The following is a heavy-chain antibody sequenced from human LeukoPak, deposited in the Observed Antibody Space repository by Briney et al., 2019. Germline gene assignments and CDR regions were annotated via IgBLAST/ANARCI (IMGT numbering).Heavy chain of an antibody. D-gene: IGHD3-10*01. CDR2: ISGRGGST. Sequence: GGSLRLSCVVPGITLSNYGMSWVRQAPGKGLEWVSGISGRGGSTNYADSVKGRFIISRDTSKNTVYLQMNSLRVEYTGVYFCGNRGIVIGEVIIMGFQKERFYFDYWGQEILVTVSS. CDR1: GITLSNYG. V-gene: IGHV3-23*01. J-gene: IGHJ4*02. CDR3: GNRGIVIGEVIIMGFQKERFYFDY.